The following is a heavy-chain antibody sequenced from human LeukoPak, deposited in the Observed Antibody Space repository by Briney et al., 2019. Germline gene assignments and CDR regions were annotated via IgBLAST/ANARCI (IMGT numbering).Heavy chain of an antibody. D-gene: IGHD5-18*01. V-gene: IGHV5-51*01. CDR3: ARPGDSYGQEAIDY. CDR2: LYPGDSDT. CDR1: AYNFTSYW. J-gene: IGHJ4*02. Sequence: GESLPLSCTGSAYNFTSYWIGWVRQMPVKGLEWMGWLYPGDSDTRYSPSFQGKVTIPADKSISTAYLQWSSPKASDTAMYYCARPGDSYGQEAIDYWGEGTLVTVSS.